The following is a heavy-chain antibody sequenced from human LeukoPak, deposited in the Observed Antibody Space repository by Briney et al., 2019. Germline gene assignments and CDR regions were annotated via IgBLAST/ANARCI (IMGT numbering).Heavy chain of an antibody. D-gene: IGHD6-6*01. Sequence: GGSLRLSCAASGFTFSSHTMSWVRQAPGKGLEWVSGNSGSGVNTYYANSVKGRFTISRDKFMNTLYLQLNSLRAEDMAVYYCARGRGLPVRPRNEGFLDYWGRGTLVTVSS. CDR3: ARGRGLPVRPRNEGFLDY. V-gene: IGHV3-23*01. CDR2: NSGSGVNT. CDR1: GFTFSSHT. J-gene: IGHJ4*02.